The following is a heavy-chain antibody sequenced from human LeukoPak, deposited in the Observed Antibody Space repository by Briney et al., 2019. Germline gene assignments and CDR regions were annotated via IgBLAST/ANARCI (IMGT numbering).Heavy chain of an antibody. CDR3: ASHYYDSSGYLFDS. D-gene: IGHD3-22*01. J-gene: IGHJ4*02. V-gene: IGHV4-38-2*01. CDR1: GYSISSGYY. CDR2: VYHTGST. Sequence: SETLSLTCAVSGYSISSGYYWGWIRQPPGKGLEWIGSVYHTGSTYYHPSLKSRVTISLDTSKKQFSLRLTSVTAADTAVYYCASHYYDSSGYLFDSWGRGSLVTVSS.